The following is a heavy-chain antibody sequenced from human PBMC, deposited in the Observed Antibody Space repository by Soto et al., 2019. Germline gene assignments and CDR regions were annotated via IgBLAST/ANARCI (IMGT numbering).Heavy chain of an antibody. CDR2: ISHSGRT. CDR1: GASLRSGTYY. V-gene: IGHV4-61*01. CDR3: SFGSSFDY. Sequence: QVQLQESGPGLVRPSGTLSLICTVSGASLRSGTYYWSWVRQPPGTGLEWIGYISHSGRTNYDPSLKSRLTMSVDTSQNQFSLQLNSVTAADTAVYYCSFGSSFDYWGQGTLVTVSS. D-gene: IGHD3-16*01. J-gene: IGHJ4*02.